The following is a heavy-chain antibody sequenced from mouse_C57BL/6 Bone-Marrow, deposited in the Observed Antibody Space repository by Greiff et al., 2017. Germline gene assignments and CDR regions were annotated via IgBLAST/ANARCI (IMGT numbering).Heavy chain of an antibody. J-gene: IGHJ1*03. D-gene: IGHD2-3*01. CDR3: ARDSPTMVTTRYWYFDV. V-gene: IGHV5-4*01. CDR2: ISDGGSYT. Sequence: EVQRVESGGGLVKPGGSLKLSCAASGFTFSSYAMSWVRQTPEKRLEWVATISDGGSYTYYPDNVKGRFTISRDNAKNNLYLQMSHLKSEDTAMYYCARDSPTMVTTRYWYFDVWGTGTTVTVSS. CDR1: GFTFSSYA.